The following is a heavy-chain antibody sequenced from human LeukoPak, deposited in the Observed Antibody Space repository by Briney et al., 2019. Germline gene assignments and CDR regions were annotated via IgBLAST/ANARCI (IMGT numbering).Heavy chain of an antibody. CDR3: ASLTYGDYGSVAVDI. CDR2: IYYSGST. J-gene: IGHJ3*02. Sequence: ASETLSLTCTVSGGSISSGGYYWSWIRQHPGKGLEWIGYIYYSGSTYYNPSLKSRVTISVDTSKNQFSLKLSSVTAADTAVYYCASLTYGDYGSVAVDIWGQGTMVTVSS. CDR1: GGSISSGGYY. D-gene: IGHD4-17*01. V-gene: IGHV4-31*03.